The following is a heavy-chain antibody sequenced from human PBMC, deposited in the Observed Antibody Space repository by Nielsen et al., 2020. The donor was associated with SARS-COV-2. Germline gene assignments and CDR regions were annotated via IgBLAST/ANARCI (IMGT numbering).Heavy chain of an antibody. J-gene: IGHJ4*02. Sequence: GGSLRLSCAASEFTFKNYPMSWVRQAPGKGLEWLSSISASGDTVYHAESVKGRFTVSRADSKNTVYLQMNSLRVEDTAVYFCAISSQWDSRDKYFDYWGQGTLITVSS. CDR1: EFTFKNYP. D-gene: IGHD1-26*01. CDR3: AISSQWDSRDKYFDY. CDR2: ISASGDTV. V-gene: IGHV3-23*01.